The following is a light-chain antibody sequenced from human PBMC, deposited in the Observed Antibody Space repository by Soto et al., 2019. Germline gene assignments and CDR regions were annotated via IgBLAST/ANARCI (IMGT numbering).Light chain of an antibody. CDR2: EVS. V-gene: IGLV2-14*01. J-gene: IGLJ1*01. Sequence: LTQSASVSGSPGQSITISCTGTSSDIGAYNYVSWYQQHPGKAPKLMIYEVSNRPSGVSNRFSGSKSGNTASLTISGLQDEDEADYYCSSYTGSSTPYVFGTGTKVTVL. CDR3: SSYTGSSTPYV. CDR1: SSDIGAYNY.